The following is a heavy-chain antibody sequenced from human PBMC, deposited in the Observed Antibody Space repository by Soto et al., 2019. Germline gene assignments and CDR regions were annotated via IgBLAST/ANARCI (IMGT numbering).Heavy chain of an antibody. CDR1: GYTFTTYG. CDR3: ARETLLDWVDH. Sequence: QVQLVQSGTEVRRPGASVKVSCKASGYTFTTYGISWVRQAPGKGHEWMGWISPYNSKTTSAEKFQGRVTVTADTSTSTAYMELMSLTSDDTAMYYCARETLLDWVDHWGQGTLGNVS. J-gene: IGHJ5*02. D-gene: IGHD2-15*01. CDR2: ISPYNSKT. V-gene: IGHV1-18*04.